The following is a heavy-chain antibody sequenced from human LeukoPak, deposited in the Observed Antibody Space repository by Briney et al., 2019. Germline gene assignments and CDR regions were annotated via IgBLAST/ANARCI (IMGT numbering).Heavy chain of an antibody. CDR3: ARGDGRYSSSRDY. D-gene: IGHD6-13*01. CDR1: GFTFSSYS. V-gene: IGHV3-48*04. J-gene: IGHJ4*02. Sequence: GGSLRLSCAASGFTFSSYSMNWVRQAPGKGLEWVSYISSSSSTIYYADSAKGRLTISRDNAKNSLYLQMNSLRAEDTAVYYCARGDGRYSSSRDYWGQGTLVTVSS. CDR2: ISSSSSTI.